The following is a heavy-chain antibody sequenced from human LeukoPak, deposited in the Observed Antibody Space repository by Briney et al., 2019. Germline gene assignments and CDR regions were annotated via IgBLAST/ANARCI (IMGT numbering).Heavy chain of an antibody. CDR1: GDRFSTYW. D-gene: IGHD1-14*01. CDR3: ACRKLLSTWSDP. Sequence: GESLKISRKDFGDRFSTYWIGWVRQVPGKGLEWMGVIYPGDSRTRYSPSFEGQVTISADKSTSIAYLQWRSLSVSDTATNYCACRKLLSTWSDPWGQGTLVTVSS. J-gene: IGHJ5*02. CDR2: IYPGDSRT. V-gene: IGHV5-51*01.